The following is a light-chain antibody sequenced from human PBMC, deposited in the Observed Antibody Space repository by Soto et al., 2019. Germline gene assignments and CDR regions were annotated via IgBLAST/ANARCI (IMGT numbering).Light chain of an antibody. J-gene: IGLJ2*01. V-gene: IGLV7-46*01. CDR1: TGPVTSGHW. CDR2: DTS. CDR3: FPHYSGTRPVG. Sequence: QAVVTQEPSLTVSPGGTVTLTCDSSTGPVTSGHWPYWLQQKPGQAPRTLIYDTSKKHSWTPARFSGSLRGGKAALTLSGAEPGDGAGYYFFPHYSGTRPVGFAGGTNLTVL.